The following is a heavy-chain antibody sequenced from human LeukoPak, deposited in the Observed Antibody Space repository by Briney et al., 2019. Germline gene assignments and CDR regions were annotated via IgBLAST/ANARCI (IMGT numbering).Heavy chain of an antibody. V-gene: IGHV1-24*01. Sequence: ASVKVSCRVSGYTLTELSMHWVRQAPGKGLEWMGGFDPEDGETIYAQKFQGRVTMTEDTSTDTAYMELSSLRSEDTAVYYCATSLEWYYYYYGMDVWGQGTTVTVSS. CDR1: GYTLTELS. D-gene: IGHD3-3*01. CDR2: FDPEDGET. J-gene: IGHJ6*02. CDR3: ATSLEWYYYYYGMDV.